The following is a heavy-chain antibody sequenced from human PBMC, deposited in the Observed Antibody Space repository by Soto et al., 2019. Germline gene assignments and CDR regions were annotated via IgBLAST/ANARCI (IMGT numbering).Heavy chain of an antibody. CDR3: ARDRAPTVTTHYFDY. CDR1: GFTFSSYG. D-gene: IGHD4-17*01. CDR2: IWYDGSNK. J-gene: IGHJ4*02. Sequence: QVQLVESGGGVVQPGRSLRLSCAASGFTFSSYGMHWVRQAPGKGLEWVAVIWYDGSNKYYADSVKGRFTISRDNSKNTLYLQMNSLRAEDTAVYYCARDRAPTVTTHYFDYWGQGTLVTVSS. V-gene: IGHV3-33*01.